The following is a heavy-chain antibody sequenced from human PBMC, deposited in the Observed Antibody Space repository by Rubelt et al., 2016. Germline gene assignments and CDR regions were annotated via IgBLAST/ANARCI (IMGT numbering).Heavy chain of an antibody. CDR1: SSGGYY. D-gene: IGHD3-3*01. Sequence: SSGGYYWSWIRQHPGKGLEWIGYFYYSGSTYYNPSLKSRVTISVDTSKNQFSLKLSSVTAADTAVYYCARKAFGDFWSGYSNWFDPWGQGTLVTVSS. J-gene: IGHJ5*02. CDR2: FYYSGST. CDR3: ARKAFGDFWSGYSNWFDP. V-gene: IGHV4-31*02.